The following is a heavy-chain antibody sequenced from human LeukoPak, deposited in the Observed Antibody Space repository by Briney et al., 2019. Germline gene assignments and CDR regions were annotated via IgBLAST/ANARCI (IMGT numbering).Heavy chain of an antibody. D-gene: IGHD3-3*02. J-gene: IGHJ6*01. V-gene: IGHV4-59*01. Sequence: SETLSLTCTVSGVPIGSYSWSWVRQSPGKGPEWIASIYKTGTTKYNPSLKSRVTISPGASNQQGWSLRLSSVTAADTAVYFCARFTAFNYYYAMDVWGQGTTVIV. CDR3: ARFTAFNYYYAMDV. CDR2: IYKTGTT. CDR1: GVPIGSYS.